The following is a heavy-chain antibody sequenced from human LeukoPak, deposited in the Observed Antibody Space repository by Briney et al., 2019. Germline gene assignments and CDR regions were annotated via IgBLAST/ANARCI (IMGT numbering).Heavy chain of an antibody. D-gene: IGHD2/OR15-2a*01. CDR3: ARGGREFYY. CDR1: GYTFTGDY. Sequence: GASVKVSCKASGYTFTGDYMHWVRQAPGQGIEWMGWINPNSGGTNSAQKFQGRVTMTRDTSISTAYMELSSLRSDDTAVYYCARGGREFYYWGQGTLVTVSS. J-gene: IGHJ4*02. V-gene: IGHV1-2*02. CDR2: INPNSGGT.